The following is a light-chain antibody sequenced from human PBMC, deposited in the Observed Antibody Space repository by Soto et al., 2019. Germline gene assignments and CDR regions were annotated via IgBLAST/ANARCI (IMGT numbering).Light chain of an antibody. V-gene: IGKV1-6*01. CDR2: GAS. CDR1: QGIRNE. Sequence: AIPMTQSPSSLSASVGDRVTITCRASQGIRNELGWYQQKPGKAPKLLLYGASSLQSGVPSRFSVSGSGTDFTLTISSLQPEDFATYYCLQDYTYPYTFGQGTKLEIK. J-gene: IGKJ2*01. CDR3: LQDYTYPYT.